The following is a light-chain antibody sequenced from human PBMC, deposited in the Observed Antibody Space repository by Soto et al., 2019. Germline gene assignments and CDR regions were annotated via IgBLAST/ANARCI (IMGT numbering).Light chain of an antibody. Sequence: QSVLTQPPSASGTPGQRVTISCSGSSSNIGSNTVNWYQQLPGTAPKLLIYSNNQRPSGVPDRFSGSKSGTSASLAISGLQSEDEADYYCAAWDDSLNGPGVFGPGTKVTVL. CDR2: SNN. CDR1: SSNIGSNT. V-gene: IGLV1-44*01. CDR3: AAWDDSLNGPGV. J-gene: IGLJ1*01.